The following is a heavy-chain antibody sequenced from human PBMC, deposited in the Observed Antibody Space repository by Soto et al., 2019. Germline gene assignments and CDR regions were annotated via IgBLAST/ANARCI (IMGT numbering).Heavy chain of an antibody. CDR2: INAGNGNT. CDR3: ARERGGWFDP. CDR1: GYTFTSYA. Sequence: QVQLVQSGAEVKKPGASVKVSCKASGYTFTSYAMHWVRQAPGQRLEWMGWINAGNGNTKYSQKFQGRVTITRDTSASTAYMELSNLRSEDTAVYYCARERGGWFDPWGQGTLVTVSS. J-gene: IGHJ5*02. V-gene: IGHV1-3*01.